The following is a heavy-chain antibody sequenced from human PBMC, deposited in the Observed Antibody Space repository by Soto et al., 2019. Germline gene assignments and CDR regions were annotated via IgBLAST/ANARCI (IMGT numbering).Heavy chain of an antibody. V-gene: IGHV3-48*01. J-gene: IGHJ4*02. CDR3: ARGGDIVVVVAAYFDY. CDR1: GFTFSSYS. D-gene: IGHD2-15*01. Sequence: GGSLRLSCAASGFTFSSYSMNWVRQAPGKGLEWVSYISSSSSTIYYADSVKGRFTISRDNAKNSLYLQMNSLRAEDTAVYYCARGGDIVVVVAAYFDYWGQGTLVTVSS. CDR2: ISSSSSTI.